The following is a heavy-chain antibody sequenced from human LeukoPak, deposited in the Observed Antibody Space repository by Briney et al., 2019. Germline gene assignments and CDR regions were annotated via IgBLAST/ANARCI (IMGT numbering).Heavy chain of an antibody. CDR2: IRSKAYGGTT. J-gene: IGHJ5*02. Sequence: GRSLRLSCTASGFTFGDYAMSWVRQAPGRGLEWIGFIRSKAYGGTTEYAASVKGRFTISRDDSKSIGYLQMNSLKTEDTAVYYCNRGSGWFDPWGQGTLVTVSS. D-gene: IGHD1-26*01. V-gene: IGHV3-49*04. CDR1: GFTFGDYA. CDR3: NRGSGWFDP.